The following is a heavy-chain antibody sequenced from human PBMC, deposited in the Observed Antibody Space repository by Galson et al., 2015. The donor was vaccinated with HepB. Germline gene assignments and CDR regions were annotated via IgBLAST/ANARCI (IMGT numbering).Heavy chain of an antibody. Sequence: QSGAEVKKPGESLKISCKGSGYSFTSYWIGWVRQMPGKGLEWMGIIYPGDSDTRYSPSFQGQVTISADKSISTAYLQWSSLKASDTAMYYCARTYYYDSSGYYVVSAFDIWGQGTMVTVSS. D-gene: IGHD3-22*01. CDR2: IYPGDSDT. J-gene: IGHJ3*02. CDR3: ARTYYYDSSGYYVVSAFDI. CDR1: GYSFTSYW. V-gene: IGHV5-51*01.